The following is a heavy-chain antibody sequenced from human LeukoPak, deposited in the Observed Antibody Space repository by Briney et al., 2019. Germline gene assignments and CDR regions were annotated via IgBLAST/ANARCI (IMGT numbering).Heavy chain of an antibody. V-gene: IGHV3-33*06. J-gene: IGHJ3*02. CDR2: IWYDGSNK. CDR1: GFTFNSFG. CDR3: AKDHVILRRNDAFDI. D-gene: IGHD3-3*01. Sequence: GGSLRLSCAASGFTFNSFGMHWVRQAPGKGLEWVAVIWYDGSNKYHADSVKGRFTISRGNSKNTLYLQMNSLRAEDTALYYCAKDHVILRRNDAFDIWGQGTMVTVSS.